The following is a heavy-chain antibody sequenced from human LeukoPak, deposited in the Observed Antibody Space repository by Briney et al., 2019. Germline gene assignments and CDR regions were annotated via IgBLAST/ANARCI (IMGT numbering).Heavy chain of an antibody. D-gene: IGHD1-26*01. Sequence: GGSLRLSCAASGFTVRRNYMSWVRQAPGKGLEWVSEIYSDGSTYYAASVKGRFSISRDNSKSTVYLQMNSLRAEDTAVYYCARDLREHGVFDIWGQGTMVTVSS. CDR1: GFTVRRNY. J-gene: IGHJ3*02. CDR2: IYSDGST. CDR3: ARDLREHGVFDI. V-gene: IGHV3-53*01.